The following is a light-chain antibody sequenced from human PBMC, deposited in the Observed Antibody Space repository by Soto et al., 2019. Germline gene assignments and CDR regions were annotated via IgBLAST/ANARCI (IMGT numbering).Light chain of an antibody. CDR3: QSYDTSLSGVI. V-gene: IGLV1-40*01. CDR2: GIT. J-gene: IGLJ2*01. Sequence: QSVLTQPPSVSGAPGQRVTISCTGSRSNIGAGYDVHWYQQLPGTAPKLLIYGITTRPSGVPDRFSGSKSGTSASLAITGLQAEDEADYYCQSYDTSLSGVIFGGGTQLTVL. CDR1: RSNIGAGYD.